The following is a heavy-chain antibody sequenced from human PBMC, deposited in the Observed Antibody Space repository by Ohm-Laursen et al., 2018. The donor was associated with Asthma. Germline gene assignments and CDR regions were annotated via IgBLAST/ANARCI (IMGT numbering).Heavy chain of an antibody. D-gene: IGHD2-8*01. CDR1: GFTFSSYG. V-gene: IGHV3-30*18. CDR2: ISYDGSNK. J-gene: IGHJ6*02. CDR3: AKDPGVRGSKSHYYYYGMDV. Sequence: SLRLSCAAPGFTFSSYGMHWVRQAPGKGLEWVAVISYDGSNKYYADSVKGRFTISRDNSKNTLYLQMNSLRAEDTAVYYCAKDPGVRGSKSHYYYYGMDVWGQGTTVTVSS.